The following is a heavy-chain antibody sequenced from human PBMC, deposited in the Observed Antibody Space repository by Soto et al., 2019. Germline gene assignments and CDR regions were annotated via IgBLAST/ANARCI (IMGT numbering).Heavy chain of an antibody. V-gene: IGHV4-4*02. CDR3: ARFRDRVAYYYGSGIYYFDY. J-gene: IGHJ4*02. Sequence: PSETLSLTCAVSGGSISSSNWWSWVRQPPGKGLEWIGEIYHSGSTNYNPSLKSRVTISVDKSKNQFSLKLSSVTAADTAVYYCARFRDRVAYYYGSGIYYFDYWGQGTLVTVSS. D-gene: IGHD3-10*01. CDR1: GGSISSSNW. CDR2: IYHSGST.